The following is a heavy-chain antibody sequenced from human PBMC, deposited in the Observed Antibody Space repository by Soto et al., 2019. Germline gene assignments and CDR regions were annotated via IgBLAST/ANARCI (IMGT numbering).Heavy chain of an antibody. J-gene: IGHJ4*02. Sequence: TLSLTCTVSGGSISSGGYYWSWIRQHPGKGLEWIGYIYYSGSTYYNPSLKSRVTISVDTSKNQFSLKLNSVTAADTAVYYCARERDIAPRGYFDYWGQGILVTVSS. D-gene: IGHD2-21*01. CDR2: IYYSGST. CDR3: ARERDIAPRGYFDY. CDR1: GGSISSGGYY. V-gene: IGHV4-31*02.